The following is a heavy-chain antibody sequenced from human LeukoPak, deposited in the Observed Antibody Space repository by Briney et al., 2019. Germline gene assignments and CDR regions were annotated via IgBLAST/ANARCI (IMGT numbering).Heavy chain of an antibody. CDR2: INPNSGGT. CDR1: GYTFTGYY. V-gene: IGHV1-2*02. Sequence: ASVKVSCKASGYTFTGYYMHWVRQAPGQGLEWMGWINPNSGGTNYAQKFQGRVTMTRDTSISTAYMELSRLRSEDTAVYYCATDLYSSGWPNRDYWGQGTLVTVSS. D-gene: IGHD6-19*01. J-gene: IGHJ4*02. CDR3: ATDLYSSGWPNRDY.